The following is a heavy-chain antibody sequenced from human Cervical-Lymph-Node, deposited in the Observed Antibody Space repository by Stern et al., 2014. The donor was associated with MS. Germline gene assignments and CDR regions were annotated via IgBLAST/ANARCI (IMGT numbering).Heavy chain of an antibody. CDR1: GGSISSYY. J-gene: IGHJ4*02. CDR3: ARGRAVYIDY. V-gene: IGHV4-59*01. Sequence: QVQLQESGPGLVKPSETLSLTCTVSGGSISSYYWSWIRQPPGKGLEWIGYIYYSGSTNYNPALKSRVTMSVDTSKNQFSLKLSSVTAADTAVYYCARGRAVYIDYWGQGTLVTVSS. CDR2: IYYSGST. D-gene: IGHD6-6*01.